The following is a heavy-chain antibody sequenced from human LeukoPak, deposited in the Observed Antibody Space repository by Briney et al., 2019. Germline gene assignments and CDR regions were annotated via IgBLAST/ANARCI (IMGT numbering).Heavy chain of an antibody. J-gene: IGHJ4*02. Sequence: PKASVKVSCKASGYTFTSYGFNWVRQAPGQGLEWVGWIIAYNGNTNYAQKLQGRVTMTTDTSTSTAYMELRSLRSDDTAVYYCARAGYDLLTLAPDPANDYWGQGTLVTVSS. CDR1: GYTFTSYG. V-gene: IGHV1-18*01. CDR2: IIAYNGNT. CDR3: ARAGYDLLTLAPDPANDY. D-gene: IGHD3-9*01.